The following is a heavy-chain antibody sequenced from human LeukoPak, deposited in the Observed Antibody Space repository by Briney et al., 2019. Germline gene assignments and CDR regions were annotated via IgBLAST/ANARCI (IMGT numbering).Heavy chain of an antibody. D-gene: IGHD1-26*01. CDR2: ISRSAYNS. CDR3: AKHSGGNFINYFDS. V-gene: IGHV3-23*01. Sequence: GGSLRLSCAASGFTFRRYGMIWVRQAPGKGLEWVSTISRSAYNSYYADSVKGRFIISRDNSANTLYLQMNSLRAEDTALYYCAKHSGGNFINYFDSWGQGTLVTVSS. J-gene: IGHJ4*02. CDR1: GFTFRRYG.